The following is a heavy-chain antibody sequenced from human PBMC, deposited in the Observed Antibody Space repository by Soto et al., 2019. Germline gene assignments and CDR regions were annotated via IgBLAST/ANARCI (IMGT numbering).Heavy chain of an antibody. Sequence: EVQLVQSGAEVRKPGESLKISCKGSGYSVSNYWIAWVRQMPGKGLEYMGIIYPSDSQTRYSPSFQGQVTISADKSISTAYLQWTSLQASDTAIYYCARHGFYGDYSSNYFDPWGQGTLVTVSS. CDR1: GYSVSNYW. CDR3: ARHGFYGDYSSNYFDP. V-gene: IGHV5-51*01. J-gene: IGHJ5*02. D-gene: IGHD4-17*01. CDR2: IYPSDSQT.